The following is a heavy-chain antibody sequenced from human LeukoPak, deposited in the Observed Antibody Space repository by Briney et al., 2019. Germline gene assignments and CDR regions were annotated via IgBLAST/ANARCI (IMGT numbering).Heavy chain of an antibody. CDR3: ARDGDRLLLWFGELGTAYNWFDP. V-gene: IGHV3-21*01. CDR1: GFTFINAW. D-gene: IGHD3-10*01. J-gene: IGHJ5*02. CDR2: ISSSSSYI. Sequence: PGGSLRLSCAASGFTFINAWMAWVRQAPGKGLEWVSSISSSSSYIYYADSVRGRFTISRDNAKNSLYLQMNSLRAEDTAVYYCARDGDRLLLWFGELGTAYNWFDPWGQGTLVTVSS.